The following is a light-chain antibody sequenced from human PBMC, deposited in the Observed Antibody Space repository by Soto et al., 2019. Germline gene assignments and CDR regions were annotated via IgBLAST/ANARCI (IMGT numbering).Light chain of an antibody. J-gene: IGLJ1*01. CDR1: SSDVGNYKY. CDR3: SSYTSSSTLV. Sequence: QSALTQPASGSGSPGQSITISCTGTSSDVGNYKYVSWYQQHPGKAPKLMIYEVSNRPSGVSNRFSGSKSGNTASLTISGLQAEDEADYYCSSYTSSSTLVFGTGTKVTVL. V-gene: IGLV2-14*01. CDR2: EVS.